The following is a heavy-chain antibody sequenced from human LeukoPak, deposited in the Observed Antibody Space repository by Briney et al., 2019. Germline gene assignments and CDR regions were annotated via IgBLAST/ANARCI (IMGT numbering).Heavy chain of an antibody. J-gene: IGHJ6*02. V-gene: IGHV3-9*01. CDR3: AKDQAPSPTYYGMDV. CDR2: ISWNSGSI. Sequence: GGSLRLSCAASGFTFDDYAMHWVRQAPGKGLEWVSGISWNSGSIGYADSVKGRFTISRDNAKNSLYLQMNSLRAEHTALYYCAKDQAPSPTYYGMDVWGQGTTVTVSS. CDR1: GFTFDDYA.